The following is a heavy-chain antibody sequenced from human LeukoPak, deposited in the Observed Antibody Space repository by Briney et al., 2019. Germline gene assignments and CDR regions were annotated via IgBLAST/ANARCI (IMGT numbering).Heavy chain of an antibody. D-gene: IGHD3-3*01. J-gene: IGHJ4*02. V-gene: IGHV3-21*01. CDR2: ISSSSSYI. CDR3: ARDSTIFGVVMNDY. CDR1: GFTFSSYN. Sequence: GGSLRLSCAASGFTFSSYNMNWVRPAPGKGLEWVSSISSSSSYIYYADSVKGRFTISRDNANNSLYLQMNSLRAEDTAVYYCARDSTIFGVVMNDYWGQGTLVTVSS.